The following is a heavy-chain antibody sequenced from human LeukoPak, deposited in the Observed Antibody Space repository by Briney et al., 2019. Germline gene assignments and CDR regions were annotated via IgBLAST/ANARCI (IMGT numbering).Heavy chain of an antibody. CDR2: INPNSGGT. J-gene: IGHJ4*02. CDR1: GYTFTGYY. Sequence: ASVKVSCKASGYTFTGYYMHWVRQAPGQGLEWMGRINPNSGGTNYAQKFQGRVTMTRDTSISTAYMELSRLRSDDTAVYYCARAPKPGLGYCTNGVCHPGDYWGQGTLVTVSS. CDR3: ARAPKPGLGYCTNGVCHPGDY. D-gene: IGHD2-8*01. V-gene: IGHV1-2*06.